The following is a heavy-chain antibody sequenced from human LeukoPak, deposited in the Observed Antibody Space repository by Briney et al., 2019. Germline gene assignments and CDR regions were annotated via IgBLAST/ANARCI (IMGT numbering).Heavy chain of an antibody. Sequence: ASVKVSCKASGYTFTSYGISWVRQAPGQGLEWMGGIIPIFGTANYAQKFQGRVTITTDESTSTAYMELSSLRSEDTAVYYCAREGGFWSGYRGYFQHWGQGTLVTVSS. CDR3: AREGGFWSGYRGYFQH. CDR2: IIPIFGTA. CDR1: GYTFTSYG. V-gene: IGHV1-69*05. D-gene: IGHD3-3*01. J-gene: IGHJ1*01.